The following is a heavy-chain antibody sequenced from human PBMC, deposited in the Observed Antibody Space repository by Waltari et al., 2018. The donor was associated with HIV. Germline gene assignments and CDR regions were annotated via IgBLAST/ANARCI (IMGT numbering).Heavy chain of an antibody. CDR2: LSGSGSTA. Sequence: EVQLLESCGGLVHPGGSLRLSCAASGFNFRNFSMSWVSQAPGKGPEWVSALSGSGSTASYADYVKGRFTISRDFSNNTLFLQMNNLRAEDTAVYFCAKSMRDLRPSAFDVWGQGTMVAISS. CDR3: AKSMRDLRPSAFDV. CDR1: GFNFRNFS. J-gene: IGHJ3*01. V-gene: IGHV3-23*01. D-gene: IGHD2-8*01.